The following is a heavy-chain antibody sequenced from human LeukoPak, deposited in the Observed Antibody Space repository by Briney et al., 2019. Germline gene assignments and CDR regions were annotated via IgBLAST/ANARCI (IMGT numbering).Heavy chain of an antibody. D-gene: IGHD1-26*01. CDR2: ISYDGSNK. V-gene: IGHV3-30-3*01. J-gene: IGHJ6*03. CDR3: ARDRESYFPYYYYYYYMDV. CDR1: GFTFSSYA. Sequence: GGSLRLSCAASGFTFSSYAMHWVRQAPGKGLEWVAVISYDGSNKYYADSVKGRFTISRDNSKNTLYLQMNSLRAEDTAVYYCARDRESYFPYYYYYYYMDVWGKGTTVTVSS.